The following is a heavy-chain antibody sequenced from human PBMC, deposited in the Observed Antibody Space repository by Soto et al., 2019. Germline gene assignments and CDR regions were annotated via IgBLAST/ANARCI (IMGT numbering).Heavy chain of an antibody. V-gene: IGHV4-30-4*02. CDR3: ATRITVFGLLIPPFDP. D-gene: IGHD3-3*01. CDR2: IYYSGST. Sequence: SETLSLTCTVSGGSISSGDYYWSWIRQPPGKGLEWIGYIYYSGSTYYNPSLKSRVTMSVDTSKNQFSLRLSSVTAADTAIYYCATRITVFGLLIPPFDPWGQGTQVTVSS. CDR1: GGSISSGDYY. J-gene: IGHJ5*02.